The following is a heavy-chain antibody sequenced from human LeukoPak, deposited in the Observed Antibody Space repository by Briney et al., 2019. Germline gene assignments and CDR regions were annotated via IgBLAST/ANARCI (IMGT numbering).Heavy chain of an antibody. CDR3: AKKVTITGWLYYFDY. Sequence: ASVKVSCKASGYTFTGYYIHWVRQAPGQGLEWMGRIDPNSGGTNLAQKFQGRVTMTRDTSISTASMDLSSLRSDDTAVYYCAKKVTITGWLYYFDYWGQGTLVTVSS. V-gene: IGHV1-2*06. D-gene: IGHD5-24*01. CDR2: IDPNSGGT. J-gene: IGHJ4*02. CDR1: GYTFTGYY.